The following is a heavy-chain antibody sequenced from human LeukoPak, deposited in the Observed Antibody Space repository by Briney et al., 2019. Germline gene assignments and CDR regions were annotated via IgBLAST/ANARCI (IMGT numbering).Heavy chain of an antibody. J-gene: IGHJ4*02. Sequence: PGGSLRLSCAASGFTFNTYTMNWVRQAPGKGLEWVSYISGSSGIIDYADSVRGRFTISRDNAKNSLYLQMNSLRAEDTAVYYCARRRRDSSGYYYFDYWGQGTLATVSS. CDR3: ARRRRDSSGYYYFDY. CDR1: GFTFNTYT. D-gene: IGHD3-22*01. CDR2: ISGSSGII. V-gene: IGHV3-48*01.